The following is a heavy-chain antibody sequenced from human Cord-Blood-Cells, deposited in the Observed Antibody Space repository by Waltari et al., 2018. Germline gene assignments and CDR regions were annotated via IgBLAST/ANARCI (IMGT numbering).Heavy chain of an antibody. CDR2: FDPEDGET. CDR3: ATDRSFGVVTNWFDP. CDR1: GYTLTELS. Sequence: QVQLVQSGAEVKKPGASVQDSCKVSGYTLTELSMHWVREVSGKGLVWMGGFDPEDGETIYAQKFQGGVTMTEDTSTDTAYMELSSLRSEDTAVYYCATDRSFGVVTNWFDPWGQGTLVTVSS. D-gene: IGHD3-3*01. J-gene: IGHJ5*02. V-gene: IGHV1-24*01.